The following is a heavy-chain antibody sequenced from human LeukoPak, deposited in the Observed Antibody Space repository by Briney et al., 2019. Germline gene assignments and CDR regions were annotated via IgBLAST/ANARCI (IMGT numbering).Heavy chain of an antibody. Sequence: PRGSLRLSCAASGFTFSSYDMHWVRQATGKGLEWVSAIGTAGDTYYPGSVKGRFTISRENAKNSLYLQMNSLRAGDTAVYYCARGSSTSRTLDPWGQGTLVTVSS. CDR2: IGTAGDT. J-gene: IGHJ5*02. D-gene: IGHD2-2*01. CDR1: GFTFSSYD. V-gene: IGHV3-13*01. CDR3: ARGSSTSRTLDP.